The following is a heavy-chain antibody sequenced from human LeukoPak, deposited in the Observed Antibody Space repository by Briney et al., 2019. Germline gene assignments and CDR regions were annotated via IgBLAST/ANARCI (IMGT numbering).Heavy chain of an antibody. J-gene: IGHJ6*03. CDR3: ARGSYYDFWSGYYNYYYYMDV. V-gene: IGHV3-7*01. Sequence: PGGSLRLSCAASGFTFSSYWMSWVRQAPGKGLEWVANIKQDGSEKYDVDSVKGRFTISRDNAKNSLYLQMNSLRAEDTAVYYCARGSYYDFWSGYYNYYYYMDVWGKGTTVTVSS. CDR1: GFTFSSYW. D-gene: IGHD3-3*01. CDR2: IKQDGSEK.